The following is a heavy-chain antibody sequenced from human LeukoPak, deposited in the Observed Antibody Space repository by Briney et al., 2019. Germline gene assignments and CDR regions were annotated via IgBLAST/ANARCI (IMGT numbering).Heavy chain of an antibody. CDR2: ISSSSSYI. CDR1: GFTFSGFA. V-gene: IGHV3-21*01. J-gene: IGHJ6*02. Sequence: GGSLRLSCAASGFTFSGFAMSWVRRTPGKGLEWVSSISSSSSYIYYADSVKGRFTISRDNAKNSLYLQMNSLRAEDTAVYYCARDKYDIVVVPAAINTYYYYGMDVWGQGTTVTVSS. CDR3: ARDKYDIVVVPAAINTYYYYGMDV. D-gene: IGHD2-2*01.